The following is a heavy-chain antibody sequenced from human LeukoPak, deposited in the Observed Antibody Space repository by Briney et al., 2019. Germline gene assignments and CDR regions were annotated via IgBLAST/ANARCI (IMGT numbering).Heavy chain of an antibody. D-gene: IGHD5-24*01. J-gene: IGHJ4*02. V-gene: IGHV4-59*01. CDR2: IYYSGST. Sequence: SETLSLTCTVSRGSISSYYWSWIRQPPGKGLEWIGYIYYSGSTNYNPSLKSRVTISVDTSKNQFSLKLSSVTAADTAVYYCARGFGGRWLQLPDYWGQGTLVTVSS. CDR1: RGSISSYY. CDR3: ARGFGGRWLQLPDY.